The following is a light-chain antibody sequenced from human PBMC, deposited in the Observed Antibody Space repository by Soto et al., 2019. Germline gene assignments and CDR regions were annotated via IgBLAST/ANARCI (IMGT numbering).Light chain of an antibody. CDR1: QSVSSY. CDR3: QQRSNWPRT. Sequence: EIVLTQSPATLSLSPGERATLSCRASQSVSSYLAWYQQKPGQAPRLLIYDASNRATGIPARFSGSGSGTDFTLTISSLEPEDCAVYYCQQRSNWPRTFAQGTKLEIK. V-gene: IGKV3-11*01. CDR2: DAS. J-gene: IGKJ2*01.